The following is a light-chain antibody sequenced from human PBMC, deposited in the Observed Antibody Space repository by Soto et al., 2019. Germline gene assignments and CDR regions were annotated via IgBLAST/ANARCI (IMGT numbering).Light chain of an antibody. CDR1: QSVSNN. CDR3: KQYKECPPFT. CDR2: GAS. Sequence: EIVMTQSPATLSVSPGETATLSCRASQSVSNNVAWYQQKPGQAPRLLILGASTRATGIPARFSGSGSGTEFTLSISSLQSEDFAVYYCKQYKECPPFTFGQGTRLEIK. V-gene: IGKV3-15*01. J-gene: IGKJ5*01.